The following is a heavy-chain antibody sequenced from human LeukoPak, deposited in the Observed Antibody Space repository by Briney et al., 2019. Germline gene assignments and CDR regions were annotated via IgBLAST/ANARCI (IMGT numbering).Heavy chain of an antibody. CDR3: ARAYCGGDCYHRGIDY. Sequence: ASVMVSCKASGYTFTSYYMHWVRQAPGQGLEWMGIINPSGGSTSYAQKFQGRVTMTRDTSTSTVYMELSSLRSEDTAVYYCARAYCGGDCYHRGIDYWGQGTLVTVSS. D-gene: IGHD2-21*02. V-gene: IGHV1-46*01. CDR2: INPSGGST. J-gene: IGHJ4*02. CDR1: GYTFTSYY.